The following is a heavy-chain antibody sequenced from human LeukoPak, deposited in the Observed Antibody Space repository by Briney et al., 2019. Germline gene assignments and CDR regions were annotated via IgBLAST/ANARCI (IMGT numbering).Heavy chain of an antibody. Sequence: PSETLSLTCTVSGGSISSYYWSWIRQPPGKGLEWIGYIYYSGSTNYNPSLKSRVTISVDTSKNQFSLKLSSVTAADTAVYYCAQGGGKTKNDYWGQGTLVTVSS. CDR2: IYYSGST. CDR1: GGSISSYY. D-gene: IGHD4-23*01. V-gene: IGHV4-59*08. J-gene: IGHJ4*02. CDR3: AQGGGKTKNDY.